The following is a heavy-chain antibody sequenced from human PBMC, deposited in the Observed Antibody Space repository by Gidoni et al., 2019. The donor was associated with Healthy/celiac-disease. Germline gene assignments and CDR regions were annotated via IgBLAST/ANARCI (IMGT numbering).Heavy chain of an antibody. J-gene: IGHJ6*02. V-gene: IGHV4-4*02. D-gene: IGHD6-19*01. Sequence: QVQLQESGPGLVKPSGTLSLTCAVSGGSISSSKCWSWVRQPPGKGLEWIGEIYHSGSTNYNPSLKSRVTISVDKSKNQFSLKLSSVTAADTAVYYCARHYSSGLRDYYYYGMDVWGQGTTVTVSS. CDR1: GGSISSSKC. CDR2: IYHSGST. CDR3: ARHYSSGLRDYYYYGMDV.